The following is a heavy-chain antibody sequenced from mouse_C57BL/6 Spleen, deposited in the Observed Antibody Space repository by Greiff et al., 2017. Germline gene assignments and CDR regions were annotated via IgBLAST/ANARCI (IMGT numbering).Heavy chain of an antibody. J-gene: IGHJ4*01. V-gene: IGHV3-6*01. CDR3: AREGFY. CDR1: GYSITSGYY. D-gene: IGHD3-2*02. Sequence: EVQLQESGPGLVQPSQSLSLTCSVTGYSITSGYYWNWIRQFPGNKLEWMGYISYDGSNNYNPSLKNRISITRDTSKNQFFLKLNSVTTEDTATYYCAREGFYWGQGTSVTVSS. CDR2: ISYDGSN.